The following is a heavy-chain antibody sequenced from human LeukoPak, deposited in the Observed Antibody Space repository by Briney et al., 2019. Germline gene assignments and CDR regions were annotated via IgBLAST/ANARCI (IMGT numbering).Heavy chain of an antibody. D-gene: IGHD2-2*01. CDR1: GVPFSNYG. V-gene: IGHV3-30*02. CDR2: IRFDGSSK. CDR3: AKVRVVTAMVDAFDI. J-gene: IGHJ3*02. Sequence: GGSLRLSCAASGVPFSNYGRHWVRQAPGKGLEWVAFIRFDGSSKYFADSVKGRFIISRDNFQNTLILQMNNLKVEDPAVYYRAKVRVVTAMVDAFDIWGQGTRVVVSS.